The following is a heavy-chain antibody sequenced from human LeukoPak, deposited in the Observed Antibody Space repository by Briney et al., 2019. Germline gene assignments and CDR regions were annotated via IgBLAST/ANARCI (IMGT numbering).Heavy chain of an antibody. V-gene: IGHV4-59*04. D-gene: IGHD3-10*01. CDR2: IYYSGST. Sequence: SETLSLTCTVSGGSISSYYWSWIRQPPGKGLEWIGYIYYSGSTYYNPSLKSRVTISVDTSKNQFSLSVTSVTAADTAIYYCASHRGLLWFGELTGFDYWGQGTLASVSS. CDR3: ASHRGLLWFGELTGFDY. CDR1: GGSISSYY. J-gene: IGHJ4*02.